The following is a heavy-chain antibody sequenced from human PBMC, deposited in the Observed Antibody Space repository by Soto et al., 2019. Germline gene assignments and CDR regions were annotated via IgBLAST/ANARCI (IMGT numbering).Heavy chain of an antibody. CDR3: AAGYCDFWSANGMDV. J-gene: IGHJ6*02. Sequence: SVKVSCKASGFTFTSSAVQWVRQARGQRLEWIGWIVVGSGNTNYAQKFQERVTITRDMSTSTAYMELSSLRSEDTAVYYCAAGYCDFWSANGMDVWGQGTTVTVSS. D-gene: IGHD3-3*01. CDR1: GFTFTSSA. CDR2: IVVGSGNT. V-gene: IGHV1-58*01.